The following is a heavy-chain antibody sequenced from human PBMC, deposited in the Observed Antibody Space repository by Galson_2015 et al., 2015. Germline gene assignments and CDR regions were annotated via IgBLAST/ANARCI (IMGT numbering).Heavy chain of an antibody. CDR2: IYYSGST. J-gene: IGHJ4*02. D-gene: IGHD6-19*01. CDR3: ARGPSSGWQRVDY. Sequence: LSLTCTVSGGSISSSSYYWGWIRQPPGEGLEWIGSIYYSGSTYYNPSLKGRVTISVDTSKNQFSLKLSSVTAADTAVYYCARGPSSGWQRVDYWGQGTLVTVSS. CDR1: GGSISSSSYY. V-gene: IGHV4-39*07.